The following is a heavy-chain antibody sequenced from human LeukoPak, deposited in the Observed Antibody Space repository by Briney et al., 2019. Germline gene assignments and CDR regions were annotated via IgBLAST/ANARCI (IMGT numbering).Heavy chain of an antibody. D-gene: IGHD3-10*02. CDR2: ISDNGGST. CDR1: GVTFSSYA. Sequence: PGGSLRLSCVDSGVTFSSYAMSWGRQGPGGGREWVSGISDNGGSTYYADSVKGRFTISRDNSKNTLYLQMNSLRVEDTAIYYCASRQGLGWHYVNWGQGTLVTVSS. CDR3: ASRQGLGWHYVN. V-gene: IGHV3-23*01. J-gene: IGHJ4*02.